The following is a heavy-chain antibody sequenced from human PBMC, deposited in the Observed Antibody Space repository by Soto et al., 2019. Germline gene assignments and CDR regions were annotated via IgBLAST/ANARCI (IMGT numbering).Heavy chain of an antibody. J-gene: IGHJ3*01. Sequence: SETLSLTCSISGGSISSYYWSWIRQPPGKGLEWIGFIYYNGYTNYNPSLKSRVTISVDTSRNQFSLRLSSVTAADSAIYYCTRVNGGVGATF. CDR3: TRVNGGVGATF. CDR1: GGSISSYY. V-gene: IGHV4-59*01. D-gene: IGHD1-26*01. CDR2: IYYNGYT.